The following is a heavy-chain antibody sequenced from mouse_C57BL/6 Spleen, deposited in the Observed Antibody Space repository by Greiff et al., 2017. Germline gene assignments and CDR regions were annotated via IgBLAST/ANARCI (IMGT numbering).Heavy chain of an antibody. Sequence: EVMLVESGGGLVQPGGSMKLSCVASGFTFSNYWMNWVRQSPEKGLEWVAQIRLKSDNYATHYAESVKGRFTISRDDSKSSVYLQMNNLRADDTGIYYCTADVPFAYWGQGTLVTVSA. J-gene: IGHJ3*01. CDR1: GFTFSNYW. CDR3: TADVPFAY. CDR2: IRLKSDNYAT. V-gene: IGHV6-3*01.